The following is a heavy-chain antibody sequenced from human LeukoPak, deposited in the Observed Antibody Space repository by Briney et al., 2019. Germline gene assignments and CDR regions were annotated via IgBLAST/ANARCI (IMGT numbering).Heavy chain of an antibody. D-gene: IGHD6-19*01. Sequence: PSETLSLTCTVSGGSISSGGYYWSWIRQHPGKGLEWIGYIHYSGSTNYNPSLKSRVTISVDTSKNQFSLKLSSVTAADTAIYYCVGSRAVAGSCGMDVWGQGTTVTVSS. CDR2: IHYSGST. CDR1: GGSISSGGYY. CDR3: VGSRAVAGSCGMDV. J-gene: IGHJ6*02. V-gene: IGHV4-61*08.